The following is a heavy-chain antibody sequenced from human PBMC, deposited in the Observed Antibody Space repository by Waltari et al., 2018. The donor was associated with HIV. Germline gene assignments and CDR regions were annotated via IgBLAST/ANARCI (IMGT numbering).Heavy chain of an antibody. CDR3: GHSLGYCSGGTLALSCRLY. J-gene: IGHJ4*02. CDR1: GFSLSSSGVG. V-gene: IGHV2-5*01. D-gene: IGHD2-15*01. CDR2: IYWNDDK. Sequence: QITLKESGPTLVKPTQTLTLTCTFSGFSLSSSGVGVGWIRQPPGKALEWRALIYWNDDKRYNPSLKSRLTITKDTSKNQVVLRMTNMDPVDTATYYCGHSLGYCSGGTLALSCRLYWGQGTLVTVSS.